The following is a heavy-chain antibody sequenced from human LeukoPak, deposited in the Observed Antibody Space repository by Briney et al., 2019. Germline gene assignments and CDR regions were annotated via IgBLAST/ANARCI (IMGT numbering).Heavy chain of an antibody. CDR3: ARGVRDSSGYYRTLYYFDY. Sequence: SETLSLTCTVSGGSISSYYWSWIRQPPGKGLEWIGYIYYSGSTNYNPSLKSRVTISVDTSKNQFSLKLSSVTAADTAVYYCARGVRDSSGYYRTLYYFDYWGQGTLVTVSS. CDR1: GGSISSYY. J-gene: IGHJ4*02. V-gene: IGHV4-59*01. CDR2: IYYSGST. D-gene: IGHD3-22*01.